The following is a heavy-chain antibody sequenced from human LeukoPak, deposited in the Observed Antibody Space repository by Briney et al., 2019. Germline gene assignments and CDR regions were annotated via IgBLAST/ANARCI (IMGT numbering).Heavy chain of an antibody. Sequence: GGSLRLSCAASRFTFSSYTMHWVRQAPGKGLEWVAIISYDGSSKYYADSVKGRFTISRDNAKNSLYLQMNSLRAEDTAVYYCARDLGERIAAAGIPPGTNYYYYYYMDVWGKGTTVTVSS. CDR3: ARDLGERIAAAGIPPGTNYYYYYYMDV. V-gene: IGHV3-30*04. J-gene: IGHJ6*03. CDR2: ISYDGSSK. CDR1: RFTFSSYT. D-gene: IGHD6-13*01.